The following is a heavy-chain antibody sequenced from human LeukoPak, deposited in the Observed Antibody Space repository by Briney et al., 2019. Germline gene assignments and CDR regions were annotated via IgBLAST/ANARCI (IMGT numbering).Heavy chain of an antibody. CDR3: ASPRSDYYDSSGYYLYFQH. CDR1: GXTFSSYP. CDR2: ITGSGVGT. V-gene: IGHV3-23*01. D-gene: IGHD3-22*01. Sequence: PGGSLRLSCAASGXTFSSYPMSWVRQAPGKGLEWVSSITGSGVGTNYADSVKGRFTISRDNAKNSLYLQMSSLRAEDTAVYYCASPRSDYYDSSGYYLYFQHWGQGTLVTVSS. J-gene: IGHJ1*01.